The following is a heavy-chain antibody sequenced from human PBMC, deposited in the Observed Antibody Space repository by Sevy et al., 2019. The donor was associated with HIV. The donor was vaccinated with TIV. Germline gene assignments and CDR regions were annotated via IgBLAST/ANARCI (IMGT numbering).Heavy chain of an antibody. CDR2: LNPQTGGS. V-gene: IGHV1-2*02. Sequence: ASVKVSCRASGYNVIENYIHWVRQAPGQGLEWMGWLNPQTGGSKSAQTFQCRVTMTRDTSVNTVYMELSGLRSNDTAIYYCARDSRGYCTSGTCTEVTLDFWGQGSMVTVSS. J-gene: IGHJ4*02. CDR1: GYNVIENY. CDR3: ARDSRGYCTSGTCTEVTLDF. D-gene: IGHD2-8*01.